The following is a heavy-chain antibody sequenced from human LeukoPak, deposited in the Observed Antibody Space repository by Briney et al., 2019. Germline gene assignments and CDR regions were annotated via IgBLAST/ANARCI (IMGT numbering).Heavy chain of an antibody. Sequence: PGGSLRLSCAASGFTFSDHYMDWVRQAPGKGLEWVGRSRNKANNYATQYAASVKGRFTISRDNSKNSLYLQMNSLKTEDTAVYYCARADSSGWHPVYWGQGTLVTVSS. CDR3: ARADSSGWHPVY. V-gene: IGHV3-72*01. J-gene: IGHJ4*02. CDR2: SRNKANNYAT. CDR1: GFTFSDHY. D-gene: IGHD6-19*01.